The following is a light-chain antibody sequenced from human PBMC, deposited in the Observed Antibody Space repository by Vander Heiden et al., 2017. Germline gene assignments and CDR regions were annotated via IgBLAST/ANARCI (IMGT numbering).Light chain of an antibody. V-gene: IGLV1-44*01. CDR1: SSNIGSNT. CDR3: AAWDDSLNGFYV. Sequence: QSVLTQPPSASGTPGQRVTISCSGSSSNIGSNTVNWYQQLPGTAPKLLSYSNNQRPSGVPDRFSGSKSGTSASLAISGLQSEDEADYYGAAWDDSLNGFYVFGTGTKVTVL. J-gene: IGLJ1*01. CDR2: SNN.